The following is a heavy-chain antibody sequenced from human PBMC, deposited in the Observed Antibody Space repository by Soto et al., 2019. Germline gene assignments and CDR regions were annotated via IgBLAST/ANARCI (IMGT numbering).Heavy chain of an antibody. J-gene: IGHJ4*02. D-gene: IGHD3-3*01. V-gene: IGHV3-23*01. Sequence: PGGSLRLSCAASGFTFSSYAMSWVRQAPGKGLEWVSAISGSGGSTYYADSVKGRFTISRDNSKNTLYLQMNSLRAEDTAVYYCAKANGAIFGVVIIRPFDYWGQGTLVTVSS. CDR2: ISGSGGST. CDR3: AKANGAIFGVVIIRPFDY. CDR1: GFTFSSYA.